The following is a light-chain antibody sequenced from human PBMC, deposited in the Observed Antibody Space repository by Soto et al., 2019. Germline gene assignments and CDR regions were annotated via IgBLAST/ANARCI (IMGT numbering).Light chain of an antibody. V-gene: IGLV1-40*01. CDR2: GNT. CDR3: QSYGSSLNASYV. J-gene: IGLJ1*01. CDR1: SSDIGAGYD. Sequence: QSVLTQPPSVSGAPGQRVTIPCTGSSSDIGAGYDVHWYQQLPGTAPKLLIYGNTNRPSGVPDRFSGSKSGTSASLAITGLQAEDEADYYCQSYGSSLNASYVFGTGTKLTVL.